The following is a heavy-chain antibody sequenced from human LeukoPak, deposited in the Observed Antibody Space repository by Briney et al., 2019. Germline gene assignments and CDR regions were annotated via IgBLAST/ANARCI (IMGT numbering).Heavy chain of an antibody. CDR1: GFTFSSYE. D-gene: IGHD3-10*02. J-gene: IGHJ6*04. Sequence: GRSLRPPCAASGFTFSSYEMNWVRQAPGQGLEWVSYISSSGSTIYYADSVTGRFTISRDNAKNSLYLQMNSLRAEDTAVYYCAERGITLIGGVWGKGTTVTVSS. CDR3: AERGITLIGGV. V-gene: IGHV3-48*03. CDR2: ISSSGSTI.